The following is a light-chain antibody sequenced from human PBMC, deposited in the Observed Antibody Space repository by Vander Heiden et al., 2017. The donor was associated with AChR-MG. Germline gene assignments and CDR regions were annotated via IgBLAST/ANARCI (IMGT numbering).Light chain of an antibody. CDR3: QQYDDLPS. CDR2: DAS. V-gene: IGKV1-33*01. Sequence: DIQMIQSPSSLSASVGDRVTITCQASQDISDYLNWYQQKPQKAPKLLIYDASNLETGVPSRFSGSGSGTHFTFTISSLQPEDIATYYCQQYDDLPSFGGGTKVDIK. CDR1: QDISDY. J-gene: IGKJ4*01.